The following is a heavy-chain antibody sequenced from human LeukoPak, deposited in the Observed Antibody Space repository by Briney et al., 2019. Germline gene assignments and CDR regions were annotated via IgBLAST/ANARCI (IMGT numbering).Heavy chain of an antibody. V-gene: IGHV3-21*01. D-gene: IGHD3-3*01. J-gene: IGHJ4*02. CDR2: ITGDCNYI. CDR1: GFTFNDYT. CDR3: ARERNFYYFDY. Sequence: PGGSLRLSCASSGFTFNDYTMTWVRQAPGKGLEGVSSITGDCNYIFFADSVKGRFTISRDNAQNSLVLELNSLRGEDTAVYYCARERNFYYFDYWGQGALVTVSS.